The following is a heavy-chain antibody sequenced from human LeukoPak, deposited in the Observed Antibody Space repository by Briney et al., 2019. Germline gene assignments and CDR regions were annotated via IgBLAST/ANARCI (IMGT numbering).Heavy chain of an antibody. D-gene: IGHD3-22*01. CDR3: AKSYYYDTSGYYF. CDR2: MSWNSGSI. J-gene: IGHJ4*02. V-gene: IGHV3-9*01. Sequence: GGSLRLSCAASGFTFDDYGMHWVRQAPGKGLEWVSGMSWNSGSIGYADSVKGRFTISRDNAKKSLHLQMNSLRAEDTALYYCAKSYYYDTSGYYFWGQGTLVTVSS. CDR1: GFTFDDYG.